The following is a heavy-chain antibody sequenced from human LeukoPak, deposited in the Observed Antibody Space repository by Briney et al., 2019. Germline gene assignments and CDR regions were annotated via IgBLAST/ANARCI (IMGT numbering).Heavy chain of an antibody. J-gene: IGHJ4*02. CDR1: GFTFSSYG. CDR3: AKDQDVATTATFDY. Sequence: PGGSLRLSCAASGFTFSSYGMHWVRQALGKGLEWVAVIWYEGSNKYYADSVTGRFTISRDNSKNTLYLQMNSLRAEDTAVYYCAKDQDVATTATFDYWGQGTLVTVSS. CDR2: IWYEGSNK. V-gene: IGHV3-33*06. D-gene: IGHD5-12*01.